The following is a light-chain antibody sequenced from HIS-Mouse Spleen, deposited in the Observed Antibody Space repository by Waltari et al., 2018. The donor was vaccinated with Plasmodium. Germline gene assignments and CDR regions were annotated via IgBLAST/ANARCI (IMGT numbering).Light chain of an antibody. J-gene: IGLJ3*02. CDR1: SSDVGGYNY. Sequence: QSALTQPRSVSGSPGQSVTISCTGTSSDVGGYNYVSWYQPPPGKAPKLMIYDVSKLPSGVPDRFSGSKSGNTASLTISGLQAEDEADYYCCSYAGSYTWVFGGGTKLTVL. CDR2: DVS. V-gene: IGLV2-11*01. CDR3: CSYAGSYTWV.